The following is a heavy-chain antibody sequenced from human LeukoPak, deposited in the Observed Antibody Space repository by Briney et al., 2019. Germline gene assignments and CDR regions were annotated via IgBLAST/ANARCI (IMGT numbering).Heavy chain of an antibody. J-gene: IGHJ6*02. CDR1: GFTFTSSA. CDR2: IVVGSGNT. V-gene: IGHV1-58*01. Sequence: GASVKVSCKASGFTFTSSAVQWVRQARAQRLEWIGWIVVGSGNTNYAQKFQERVTITRDMSTSTAYMELSSLRSEDTAVYYCAAGRAVGEFRYYYYYGMDVWGQGTTVTVSS. D-gene: IGHD3-10*01. CDR3: AAGRAVGEFRYYYYYGMDV.